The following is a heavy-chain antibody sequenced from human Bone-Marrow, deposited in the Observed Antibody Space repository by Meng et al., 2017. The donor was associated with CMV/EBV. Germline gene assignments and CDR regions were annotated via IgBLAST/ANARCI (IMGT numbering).Heavy chain of an antibody. D-gene: IGHD4-11*01. CDR1: GFTFSRYG. J-gene: IGHJ4*02. V-gene: IGHV3-30*02. CDR2: IPNDGSKK. Sequence: GESLKISCATSGFTFSRYGLYWVRQAPGKGLEWVALIPNDGSKKLYADFVKGRFTVARDNSKNTLHLQMSSLRAGDTAMYYCARGDRATITNNVPYYFDFWGRGTLVTVSS. CDR3: ARGDRATITNNVPYYFDF.